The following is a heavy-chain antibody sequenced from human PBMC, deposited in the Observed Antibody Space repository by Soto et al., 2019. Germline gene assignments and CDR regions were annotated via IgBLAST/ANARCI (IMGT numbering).Heavy chain of an antibody. Sequence: GGSLRLSCAASGFTFSSYAMHWVRQAPGKGLEWVAVISYDGSNKYYADSVKGRFTISRDNSKNTLYLQMNSLRAEDTAVYYCARDSRGQLVRSSAFDYWGQGTLVTVSS. CDR1: GFTFSSYA. D-gene: IGHD6-6*01. CDR2: ISYDGSNK. CDR3: ARDSRGQLVRSSAFDY. V-gene: IGHV3-30-3*01. J-gene: IGHJ4*02.